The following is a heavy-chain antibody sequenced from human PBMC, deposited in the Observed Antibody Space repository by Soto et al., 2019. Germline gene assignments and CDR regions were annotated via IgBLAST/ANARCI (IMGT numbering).Heavy chain of an antibody. CDR2: ISGSGGST. D-gene: IGHD3-3*01. CDR3: ASQIFWSGSTAHGMDV. J-gene: IGHJ6*02. V-gene: IGHV3-23*01. CDR1: GFTFSSYA. Sequence: PGGSLRLSCAASGFTFSSYAMSWVRQAPGKGLEWVSAISGSGGSTYYADSVNGRFTISRDNSKNTLYLQMNSLRAEDTAVYYCASQIFWSGSTAHGMDVWGQGTAVTVSS.